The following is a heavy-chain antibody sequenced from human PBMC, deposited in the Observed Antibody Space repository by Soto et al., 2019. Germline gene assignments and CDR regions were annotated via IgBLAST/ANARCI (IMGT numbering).Heavy chain of an antibody. CDR2: IYYSGST. CDR3: ARMINYVYGMDV. Sequence: SETLSLTCTVSGGSISNYYWNWIRQPPGKGLEWIGYIYYSGSTSYNPSLKSRVTISVDTSKNQFSLKLSSVTAADTAVYYCARMINYVYGMDVWGRGTTVTVSS. J-gene: IGHJ6*02. V-gene: IGHV4-59*01. CDR1: GGSISNYY. D-gene: IGHD3-10*02.